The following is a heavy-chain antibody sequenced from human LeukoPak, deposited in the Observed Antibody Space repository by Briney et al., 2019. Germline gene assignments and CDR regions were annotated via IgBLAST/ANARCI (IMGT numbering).Heavy chain of an antibody. V-gene: IGHV1-69*13. D-gene: IGHD2-2*03. CDR1: GGTFSSYA. CDR2: IIPIFGTA. J-gene: IGHJ5*02. Sequence: WASVKVSCKASGGTFSSYAISWVRQAPGQGLEWMGGIIPIFGTANYAQKFQGRVTITADESTSTAYMELSSLRSEDTAVYYCARVLDIVVVPAAMGNWFDPWGQGTLVTVSS. CDR3: ARVLDIVVVPAAMGNWFDP.